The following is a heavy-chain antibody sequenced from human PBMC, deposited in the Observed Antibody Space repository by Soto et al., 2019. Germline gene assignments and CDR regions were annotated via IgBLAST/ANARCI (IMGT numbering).Heavy chain of an antibody. V-gene: IGHV3-9*01. CDR1: GFTLDDYT. CDR3: AKDRAVVVPVSTSYFHYYGLDV. Sequence: LRLSCAASGFTLDDYTMHWVRQAPGKGLEWVAGVGWNGGDIVYADSVKGRFTVSRDNTKNSLYLEMNSLRTEDTAIYYCAKDRAVVVPVSTSYFHYYGLDVWGQGTTVTVSS. D-gene: IGHD2-2*01. J-gene: IGHJ6*02. CDR2: VGWNGGDI.